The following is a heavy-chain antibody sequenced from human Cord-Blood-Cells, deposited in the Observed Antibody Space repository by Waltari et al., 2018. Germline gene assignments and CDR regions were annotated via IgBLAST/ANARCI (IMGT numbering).Heavy chain of an antibody. Sequence: EVQLVESGGGLVQPGGSLRLSCAASGFTVSSNYMSCVRQAPGKGLEWVSVIYSGGSTYYADSVKGRFTISRHNSKNTLYLQMNSLRAEDTAVYYCARDELTGDRGRGDWGQGTLVTVSS. CDR2: IYSGGST. V-gene: IGHV3-53*04. CDR3: ARDELTGDRGRGD. CDR1: GFTVSSNY. J-gene: IGHJ4*02. D-gene: IGHD7-27*01.